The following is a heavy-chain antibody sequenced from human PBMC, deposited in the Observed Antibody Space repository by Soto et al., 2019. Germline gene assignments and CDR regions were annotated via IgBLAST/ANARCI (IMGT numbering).Heavy chain of an antibody. CDR1: GYIFSNYY. V-gene: IGHV1-46*01. Sequence: QVQLVQSGAEVKKPGTSVKVSCKASGYIFSNYYMHWVRQAPGQGLECMGVFNPSGDATHYAQSFQGRVSVPRDTSTSTVYMELSTLTAEDTAVYYCARRGMSKIGFDTWGQGTMVAVSS. CDR2: FNPSGDAT. J-gene: IGHJ3*02. D-gene: IGHD3-10*01. CDR3: ARRGMSKIGFDT.